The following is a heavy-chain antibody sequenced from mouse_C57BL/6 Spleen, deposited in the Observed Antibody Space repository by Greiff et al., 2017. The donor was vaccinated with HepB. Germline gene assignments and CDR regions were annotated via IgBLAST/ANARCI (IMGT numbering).Heavy chain of an antibody. Sequence: VQLQQSGAELVKPGASVKLSCKASGYTFTSYWMQWVKQRPGQGLEWIGEIDPSDSYTNYNQKFKGKATLTVDTSSSTAYMQLSSLTSEDSAVYYCARRSITTVVATGGYFDYWGQGTTLTVSS. CDR2: IDPSDSYT. J-gene: IGHJ2*01. CDR1: GYTFTSYW. V-gene: IGHV1-50*01. D-gene: IGHD1-1*01. CDR3: ARRSITTVVATGGYFDY.